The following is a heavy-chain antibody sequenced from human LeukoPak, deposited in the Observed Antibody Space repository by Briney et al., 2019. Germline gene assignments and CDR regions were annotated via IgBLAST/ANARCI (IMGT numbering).Heavy chain of an antibody. CDR3: ARGRYGNYERYFDY. J-gene: IGHJ4*02. CDR1: GGSISSGGYY. Sequence: PSQTLSLTCTVSGGSISSGGYYWSWIRQHPGKGLEWIGYIYYSGSTYYNPSLKSRVTISVDTSKNQFSLKLSSVTAADTAVYYCARGRYGNYERYFDYWGQGTLVTVSS. D-gene: IGHD4-11*01. CDR2: IYYSGST. V-gene: IGHV4-31*03.